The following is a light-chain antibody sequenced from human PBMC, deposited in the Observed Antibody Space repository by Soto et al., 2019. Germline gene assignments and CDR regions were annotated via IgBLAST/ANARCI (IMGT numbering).Light chain of an antibody. Sequence: QSALTQPPSVSGSPGQSVSISCTGTSSDVGSNNRVSWYQQPPGTAPKLMIYGVSNRPSGVPDRFSGSKSGNTASLTISGLQAEDEADYYCSSHTCSSTFVFGTGTNSPS. J-gene: IGLJ1*01. CDR1: SSDVGSNNR. CDR2: GVS. V-gene: IGLV2-18*02. CDR3: SSHTCSSTFV.